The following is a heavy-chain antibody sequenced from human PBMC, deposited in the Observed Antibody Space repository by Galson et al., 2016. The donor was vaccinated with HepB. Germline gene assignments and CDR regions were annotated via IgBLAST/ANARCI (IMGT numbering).Heavy chain of an antibody. CDR3: ARVLAVTGGVGFAY. V-gene: IGHV3-53*01. CDR1: GFTVSSKY. CDR2: IYSGGDT. Sequence: SLRLSCAVSGFTVSSKYMSWVRQAPGKGLQWVSIIYSGGDTYSADSVKGRFTVSRDHSRNTLYLQMNSLRVDDTSVHYRARVLAVTGGVGFAYWGQGTVVTVSS. J-gene: IGHJ4*02. D-gene: IGHD6-19*01.